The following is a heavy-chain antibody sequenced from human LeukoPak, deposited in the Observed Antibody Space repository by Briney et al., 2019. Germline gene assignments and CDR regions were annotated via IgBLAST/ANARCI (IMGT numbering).Heavy chain of an antibody. V-gene: IGHV3-7*03. Sequence: GGSLRLSCAASGFTFSSYWMSWVRQAPGKGLEWVANIKQDGSEKYYVDSVKGRFTISRDNAKNSLYLQMNSLRAEDTALYYCAKDILWFGEHAVQPDYWGQGTLVTVSS. D-gene: IGHD3-10*01. CDR3: AKDILWFGEHAVQPDY. J-gene: IGHJ4*02. CDR2: IKQDGSEK. CDR1: GFTFSSYW.